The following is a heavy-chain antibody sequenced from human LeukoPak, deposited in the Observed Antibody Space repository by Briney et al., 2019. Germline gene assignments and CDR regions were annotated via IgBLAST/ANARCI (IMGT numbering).Heavy chain of an antibody. V-gene: IGHV3-33*06. J-gene: IGHJ6*02. CDR2: TWYDGNKK. Sequence: PGRSLRLSCAASGFIFSNYGMHWVRRAPGKGLEWVAMTWYDGNKKYYADSVKGRFTISRDDSKNTLYLQMNSLRAEDTAVYYCAKEVTMIVVAPTSYYYYYGMDVWGQGTTVTVSS. CDR3: AKEVTMIVVAPTSYYYYYGMDV. CDR1: GFIFSNYG. D-gene: IGHD3-22*01.